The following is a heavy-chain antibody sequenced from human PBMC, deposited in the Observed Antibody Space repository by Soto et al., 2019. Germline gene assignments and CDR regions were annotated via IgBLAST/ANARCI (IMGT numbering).Heavy chain of an antibody. Sequence: GGSLRLSCAVSGFSFGTYWMSWVRQAPGKGLEWLASIKQDGSERYYLDSVKGRFTISRDNAKDSLSLQMNSLRGEDTAFYYCARDVGPITIFGEALSGYFDFWGQGTLVTVSS. CDR3: ARDVGPITIFGEALSGYFDF. D-gene: IGHD3-3*01. CDR2: IKQDGSER. V-gene: IGHV3-7*03. J-gene: IGHJ4*02. CDR1: GFSFGTYW.